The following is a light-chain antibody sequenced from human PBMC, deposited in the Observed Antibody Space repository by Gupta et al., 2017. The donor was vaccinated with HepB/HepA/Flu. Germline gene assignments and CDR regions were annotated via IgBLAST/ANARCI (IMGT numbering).Light chain of an antibody. J-gene: IGLJ2*01. CDR2: DVS. CDR3: SSYTSSSHVV. Sequence: QSALTQPASVSGSPGQSITLSCTGTSSDVGGYNYVSWYQQHPGKAPKLMIYDVSNRPSGVSNRCSGSKSGNTASLTISGLQAEDEADYYCSSYTSSSHVVFGGGTKLTVL. V-gene: IGLV2-14*03. CDR1: SSDVGGYNY.